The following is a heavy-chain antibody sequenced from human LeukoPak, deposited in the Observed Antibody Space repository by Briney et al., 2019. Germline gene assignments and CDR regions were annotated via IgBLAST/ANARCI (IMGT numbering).Heavy chain of an antibody. V-gene: IGHV1-69*04. CDR2: IIPILGIA. CDR3: ARDFSWTGDYYYYGMDV. Sequence: GASVKVSCKASGYAFTGYNMHWVRQAPGQGLEWMGRIIPILGIANYAQKFQGRVTITADKSTSTAYMELSSLRSEDTAVYYCARDFSWTGDYYYYGMDVWGQGTTVTVSS. J-gene: IGHJ6*02. CDR1: GYAFTGYN. D-gene: IGHD3/OR15-3a*01.